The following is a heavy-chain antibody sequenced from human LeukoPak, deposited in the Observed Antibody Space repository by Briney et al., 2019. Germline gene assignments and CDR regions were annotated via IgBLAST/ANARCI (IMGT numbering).Heavy chain of an antibody. Sequence: GGSLRLSCVASGFTFDDHAMHWVRQAPGKGLEWVSSISWYSGNIGYADSVKGRFSISRDNAKNTLYLEMNSLRTDDTALCFCARDVWRRAFYYATDVWGLGTTVAVSS. D-gene: IGHD2-21*01. CDR2: ISWYSGNI. CDR3: ARDVWRRAFYYATDV. J-gene: IGHJ6*02. CDR1: GFTFDDHA. V-gene: IGHV3-9*01.